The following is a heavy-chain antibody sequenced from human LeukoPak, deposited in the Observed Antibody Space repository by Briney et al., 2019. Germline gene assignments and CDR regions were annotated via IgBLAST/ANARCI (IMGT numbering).Heavy chain of an antibody. J-gene: IGHJ4*02. Sequence: PSETLSLTCTVSGGSISSYYWSWIRQPAGKGLELIGRIYTSGSTNYNPSLKSRVTMSVDTSKNQFSLKLSSVTAADTAVYYCARAGYGGNPGHFDYWGQGTLVTVSS. D-gene: IGHD4-23*01. V-gene: IGHV4-4*07. CDR2: IYTSGST. CDR1: GGSISSYY. CDR3: ARAGYGGNPGHFDY.